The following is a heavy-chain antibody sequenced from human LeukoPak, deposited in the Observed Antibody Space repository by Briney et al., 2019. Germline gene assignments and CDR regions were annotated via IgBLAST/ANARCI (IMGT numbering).Heavy chain of an antibody. Sequence: GGSLRLSCAASGFTFSDYYMSWIRQAPGKGLEGVSYISSSGSTIYYADSVKGRFTISRDNAKNSLYLQMNSLRAEDTAVYYCARDACSSTSCYPMEYFQHWGQGTLVTVSS. J-gene: IGHJ1*01. D-gene: IGHD2-2*01. V-gene: IGHV3-11*04. CDR1: GFTFSDYY. CDR3: ARDACSSTSCYPMEYFQH. CDR2: ISSSGSTI.